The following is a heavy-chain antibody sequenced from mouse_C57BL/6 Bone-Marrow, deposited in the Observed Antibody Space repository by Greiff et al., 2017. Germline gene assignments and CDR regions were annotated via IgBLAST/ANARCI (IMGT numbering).Heavy chain of an antibody. CDR3: ARQRGNPRYWYFDV. J-gene: IGHJ1*03. Sequence: EVKLVESGGGLVQPGGSLKLSCAASGFTFSDYGMAWVRQAPRKGPEWVAFISNLAYSIYYADTVTGRFTISRENAKNTLYLEMRSLRSEDAAMYYCARQRGNPRYWYFDVWGTGTTVTVSS. CDR2: ISNLAYSI. CDR1: GFTFSDYG. D-gene: IGHD2-1*01. V-gene: IGHV5-15*04.